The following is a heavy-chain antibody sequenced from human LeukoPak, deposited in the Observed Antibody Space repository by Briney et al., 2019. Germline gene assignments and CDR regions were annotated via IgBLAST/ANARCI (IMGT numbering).Heavy chain of an antibody. Sequence: PSETLSLTCTVSGGSISSGSDYWGWVRQAPGKGLEWVSSISSSSSYIYYADSVKGRFTISRDNAKNSLYLQMNSLRAEDTAVYYCARVGYYYGSGFDYWGQGTLVTVSS. V-gene: IGHV3-21*01. D-gene: IGHD3-10*01. CDR1: GGSISSGSDY. CDR2: ISSSSSYI. J-gene: IGHJ4*02. CDR3: ARVGYYYGSGFDY.